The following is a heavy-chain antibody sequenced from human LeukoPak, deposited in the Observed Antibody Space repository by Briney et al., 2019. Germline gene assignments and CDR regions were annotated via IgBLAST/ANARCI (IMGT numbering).Heavy chain of an antibody. Sequence: GGSLRLSCAASGFNVSSTSMSWVRQAPGKGLEWVSLIYSGGTTYYADSVKGRFTISRHNSKNTLYLQMNSLSTEDTAVYYCARGPDNYGDPYSDYWGQGTLVTVSS. V-gene: IGHV3-53*04. J-gene: IGHJ4*02. CDR1: GFNVSSTS. CDR2: IYSGGTT. CDR3: ARGPDNYGDPYSDY. D-gene: IGHD4-17*01.